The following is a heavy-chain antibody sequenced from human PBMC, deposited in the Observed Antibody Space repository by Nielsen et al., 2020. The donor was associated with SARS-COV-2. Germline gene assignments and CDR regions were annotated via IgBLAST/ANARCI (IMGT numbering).Heavy chain of an antibody. CDR3: ARDTGIPFWSGYVS. CDR2: ISYDGSNN. V-gene: IGHV3-30*04. J-gene: IGHJ4*02. Sequence: KLSCAASGFPFSSYAMHWLRQARGTRLGWVAVISYDGSNNYSADSVKGRFTIYRDNSKNTLYLQMNSLRAEDTAVYYCARDTGIPFWSGYVSWGQGTLVTVSS. CDR1: GFPFSSYA. D-gene: IGHD3-3*01.